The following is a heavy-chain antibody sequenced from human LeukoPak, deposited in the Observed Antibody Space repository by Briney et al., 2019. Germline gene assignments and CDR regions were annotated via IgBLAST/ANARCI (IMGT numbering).Heavy chain of an antibody. CDR3: ARVWLLWFGELYVHNWFDP. V-gene: IGHV4-38-2*02. D-gene: IGHD3-10*01. CDR2: IYYSGST. J-gene: IGHJ5*02. CDR1: AYSIRSGFY. Sequence: SETLSLTFTVSAYSIRSGFYWGWIRQPPGKGLEWIGSIYYSGSTYYNPSLKSRVTISVDTSKNQFSLKLTSVTAADTAVYYCARVWLLWFGELYVHNWFDPWGQGTLVTVSS.